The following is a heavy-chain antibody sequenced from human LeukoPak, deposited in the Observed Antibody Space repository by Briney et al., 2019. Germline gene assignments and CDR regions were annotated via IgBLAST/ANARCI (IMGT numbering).Heavy chain of an antibody. V-gene: IGHV3-7*01. Sequence: GGSLRLSCVASGITLSTYWMCWVRQAPGKGLEWVANIKQDGSEKYYVDSVKGRFTISRDNAKNSVYLQMNSLGAEDTAVYYCARTRPGTEALDVWGQGTMVTVSS. CDR2: IKQDGSEK. CDR1: GITLSTYW. CDR3: ARTRPGTEALDV. D-gene: IGHD1/OR15-1a*01. J-gene: IGHJ3*01.